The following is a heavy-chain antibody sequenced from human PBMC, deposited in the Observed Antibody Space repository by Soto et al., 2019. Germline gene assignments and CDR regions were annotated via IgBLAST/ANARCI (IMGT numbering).Heavy chain of an antibody. Sequence: ASVKVSCKASGYTFTSYAMHWVRQAPGQRLEWMGWINAGNGNTKYSQKFQGRVTITRDTSASTAYMELSSLRSEDTAVYYCARSRAYYYDSSGPVRPLYNWFDPWGQGTLVTVSS. D-gene: IGHD3-22*01. CDR2: INAGNGNT. CDR3: ARSRAYYYDSSGPVRPLYNWFDP. J-gene: IGHJ5*02. CDR1: GYTFTSYA. V-gene: IGHV1-3*01.